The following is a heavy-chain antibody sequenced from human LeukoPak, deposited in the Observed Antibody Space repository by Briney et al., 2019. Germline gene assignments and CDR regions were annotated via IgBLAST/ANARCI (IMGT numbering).Heavy chain of an antibody. V-gene: IGHV3-48*02. J-gene: IGHJ3*02. CDR3: ARARGNGYYGSDAFDI. D-gene: IGHD3-22*01. CDR1: ASTFSTYS. CDR2: INTFSNPI. Sequence: GGSLRLSCAASASTFSTYSMNWVRQAPGKGLEWISYINTFSNPIYYADSVRGRFTVSRDNAKNSLYLQMNSLRDDDTAVYYCARARGNGYYGSDAFDIWGQETTVTVSS.